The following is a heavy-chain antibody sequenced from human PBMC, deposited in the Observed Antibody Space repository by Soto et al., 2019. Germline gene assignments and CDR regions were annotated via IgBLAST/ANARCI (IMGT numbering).Heavy chain of an antibody. CDR2: ISYDGSNK. Sequence: TGGPLRLSCAASGFTFSSYGMHWVRQAPGKGLEWVAVISYDGSNKYYADSVKGRFTISRDNSKNTLYLQMNSLRAEDTAVYYCAKSPGSRQWLVPDFDYWGQGTLVTVSS. V-gene: IGHV3-30*18. D-gene: IGHD6-19*01. CDR1: GFTFSSYG. J-gene: IGHJ4*02. CDR3: AKSPGSRQWLVPDFDY.